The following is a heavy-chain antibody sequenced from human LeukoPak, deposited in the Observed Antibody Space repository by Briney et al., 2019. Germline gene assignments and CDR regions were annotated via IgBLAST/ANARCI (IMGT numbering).Heavy chain of an antibody. CDR3: ARDRNYGDYGSYYFDL. CDR2: IYHSGST. CDR1: GESFSYNY. V-gene: IGHV4-34*01. J-gene: IGHJ4*02. Sequence: PSETLSLTCAVYGESFSYNYWSWIRQPPGKGLEWIGDIYHSGSTYYNPSLESRVTISIDRSKNQFSLKLRSVTAADTAVYYCARDRNYGDYGSYYFDLWGQGILVTVSS. D-gene: IGHD4-17*01.